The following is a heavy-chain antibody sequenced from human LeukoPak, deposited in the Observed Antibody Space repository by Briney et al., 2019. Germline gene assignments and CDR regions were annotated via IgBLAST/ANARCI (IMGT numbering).Heavy chain of an antibody. J-gene: IGHJ5*02. D-gene: IGHD3-3*01. V-gene: IGHV1-69*01. CDR1: GGTFSSYA. Sequence: ASVKVSCKASGGTFSSYAISWVRQAPGQGLEWMGGIIPIFGTANYAQKFQGRVTITADESTSTAYMELSGLRSEDTAVYYCARSITIFGVAKPNWFDPWGQGTLVTVSS. CDR3: ARSITIFGVAKPNWFDP. CDR2: IIPIFGTA.